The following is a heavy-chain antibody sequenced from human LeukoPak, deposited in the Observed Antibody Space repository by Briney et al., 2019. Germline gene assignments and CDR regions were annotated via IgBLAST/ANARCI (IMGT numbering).Heavy chain of an antibody. CDR3: AKDVSYDSSGYYLGGAFDI. J-gene: IGHJ3*02. CDR2: ISWNSGTI. V-gene: IGHV3-9*01. CDR1: GFNFDDYA. Sequence: PGGSLRLSCAASGFNFDDYAMHWVRQAPGKGLEWVSSISWNSGTIGYADSVKGRFTVSRDNAKNSLYLQMNSLRAEDTAFYYCAKDVSYDSSGYYLGGAFDIWGQGTMATVSS. D-gene: IGHD3-22*01.